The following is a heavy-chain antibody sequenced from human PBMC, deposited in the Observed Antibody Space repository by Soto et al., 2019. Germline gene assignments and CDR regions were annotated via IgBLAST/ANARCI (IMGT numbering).Heavy chain of an antibody. CDR1: GFTVSSNY. D-gene: IGHD6-19*01. J-gene: IGHJ3*02. CDR3: ARDRYSSGWLDAFDI. CDR2: IFTGGST. V-gene: IGHV3-53*04. Sequence: HPGRSLRLSCAASGFTVSSNYMSWVRQAPGKGLEWVSVIFTGGSTYYADSVKGRFTISRHSSKNTVYLQMNSLRAEDTAVYYCARDRYSSGWLDAFDIWGQGTMVTVSS.